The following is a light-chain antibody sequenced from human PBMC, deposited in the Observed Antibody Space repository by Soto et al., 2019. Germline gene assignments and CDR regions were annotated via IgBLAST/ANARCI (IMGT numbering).Light chain of an antibody. CDR1: TSDVGKYNL. J-gene: IGLJ1*01. CDR2: EVT. Sequence: QSALTQPASVSGSPGQSMTISCTGTTSDVGKYNLVSWYQHHPGKAPKLLIFEVTQRPSGVSNRFSGSKSGNTASLTITGLQAEDEADYYCCSYALSSTYVFGTGTKLTVL. CDR3: CSYALSSTYV. V-gene: IGLV2-23*02.